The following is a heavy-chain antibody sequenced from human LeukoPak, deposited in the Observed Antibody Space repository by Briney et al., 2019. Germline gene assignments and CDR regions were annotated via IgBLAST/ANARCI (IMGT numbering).Heavy chain of an antibody. CDR2: IYYSGST. CDR3: ARHEGGSYNWFDP. CDR1: GGSISSYY. J-gene: IGHJ5*02. V-gene: IGHV4-59*08. D-gene: IGHD1-26*01. Sequence: SETLSLTCTVSGGSISSYYWSWIRQPPGKGLEWIGYIYYSGSTNYNPSLKSRVTISVDTSKNQFSLKLSSVTAADTAVYYCARHEGGSYNWFDPWGQGTLVTVSS.